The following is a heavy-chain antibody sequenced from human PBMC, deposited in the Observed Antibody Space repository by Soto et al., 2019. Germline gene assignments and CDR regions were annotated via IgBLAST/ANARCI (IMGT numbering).Heavy chain of an antibody. V-gene: IGHV1-8*01. CDR1: GYTFTSYD. D-gene: IGHD3-9*01. J-gene: IGHJ6*02. Sequence: ASVKGSFKASGYTFTSYDINWLRQATGQGLEWMGWMNPNSGNTGYAQKFQGRVTMTRNTSISTAYMELSSLRSEDTAVYYCARAITMDDILTGYYYYYYYGMDVWGQGTTVTVSS. CDR3: ARAITMDDILTGYYYYYYYGMDV. CDR2: MNPNSGNT.